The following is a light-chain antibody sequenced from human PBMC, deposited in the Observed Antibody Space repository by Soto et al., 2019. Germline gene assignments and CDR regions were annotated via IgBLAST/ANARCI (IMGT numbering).Light chain of an antibody. Sequence: QSALTQPVSVSGSPGQSITISCTGTSSDVGAYNLVSWYQHHPGKAPKLMIYEGDKRPSGVSDRFSGSKSGNTASLTISGLQAEDEADYYCCSYAGNNVPIYVFGTGTKLTVL. V-gene: IGLV2-23*01. CDR2: EGD. J-gene: IGLJ1*01. CDR1: SSDVGAYNL. CDR3: CSYAGNNVPIYV.